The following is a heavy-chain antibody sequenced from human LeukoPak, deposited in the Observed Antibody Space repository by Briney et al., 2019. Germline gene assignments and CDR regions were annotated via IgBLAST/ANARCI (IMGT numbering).Heavy chain of an antibody. CDR3: AKAGSHSYFDY. CDR2: INPSGDST. V-gene: IGHV3-23*01. Sequence: PGGSLRLSCAASGFTFSNYAMNWVRQAPGRGLEWVSAINPSGDSTYYADSVKGRFTISRDNSKNTLYLQMNSLRAEDTAVYFCAKAGSHSYFDYWGQGTPVTVSA. CDR1: GFTFSNYA. D-gene: IGHD1-26*01. J-gene: IGHJ4*02.